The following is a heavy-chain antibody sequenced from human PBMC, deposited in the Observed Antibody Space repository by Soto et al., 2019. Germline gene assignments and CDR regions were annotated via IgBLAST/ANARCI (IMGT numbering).Heavy chain of an antibody. D-gene: IGHD2-2*02. J-gene: IGHJ6*02. CDR1: GGSFSGYY. CDR3: ARGGRYCSSTSCYNYYYYYGMDV. Sequence: LSLTCAVYGGSFSGYYWSWIRQPPGKGLEWIGEINHSGSTNYNPSLKSRVTISVDTSKNQFSLKLSSVTAADTAVYYCARGGRYCSSTSCYNYYYYYGMDVWGQGTTVTVSS. V-gene: IGHV4-34*01. CDR2: INHSGST.